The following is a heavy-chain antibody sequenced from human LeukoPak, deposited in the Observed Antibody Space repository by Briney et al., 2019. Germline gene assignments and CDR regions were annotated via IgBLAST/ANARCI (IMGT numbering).Heavy chain of an antibody. Sequence: PSETLSLTCTVSGGSISSYQWSWIRQPPGKGLEWIGYISYSGFTNYNPSLKSRVTISLDTSKNQFSLKLTSVTAADTAVYYCARHSIAAAGFFDYWGQGTLVTVSS. J-gene: IGHJ4*02. CDR3: ARHSIAAAGFFDY. V-gene: IGHV4-59*08. CDR1: GGSISSYQ. D-gene: IGHD6-13*01. CDR2: ISYSGFT.